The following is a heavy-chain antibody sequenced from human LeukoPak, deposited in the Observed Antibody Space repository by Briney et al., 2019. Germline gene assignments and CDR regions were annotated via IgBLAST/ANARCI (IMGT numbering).Heavy chain of an antibody. CDR3: ARTSGSYFDY. Sequence: SETLSLTCTVSGGSISSYYWSWIRQPPGKGLEWIGYIYYSGSTNYNPSLKSRVTISVDTSKNQFSLKLSSVTAADTTVYYCARTSGSYFDYWGQGTLVTVSS. J-gene: IGHJ4*02. CDR1: GGSISSYY. D-gene: IGHD1-26*01. V-gene: IGHV4-59*01. CDR2: IYYSGST.